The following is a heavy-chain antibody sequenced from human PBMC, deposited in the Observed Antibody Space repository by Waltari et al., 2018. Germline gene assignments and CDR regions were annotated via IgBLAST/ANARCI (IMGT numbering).Heavy chain of an antibody. CDR1: GGSISGNSYY. Sequence: QLQLRESGPGLVEPSETLSLSCSVSGGSISGNSYYWGWIRQPPGKGLEWIGSVHSGGTTYYNPSLESRVTVSADTSEHRFSLRLTSVTAEDTAVYYCARRSSGAYPDHYYGMDVWGQGATVVVSS. V-gene: IGHV4-39*01. CDR2: VHSGGTT. D-gene: IGHD3-22*01. CDR3: ARRSSGAYPDHYYGMDV. J-gene: IGHJ6*02.